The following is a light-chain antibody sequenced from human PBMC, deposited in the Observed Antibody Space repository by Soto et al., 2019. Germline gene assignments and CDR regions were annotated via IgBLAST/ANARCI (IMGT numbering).Light chain of an antibody. CDR3: QRYYRYPPT. V-gene: IGKV1-5*03. CDR1: QSISTA. Sequence: DIQMTQSPSTLSASVGDRVTITCRASQSISTALAWWQQKPGKAPNLLIYTVSTFESGVPSRLSASGSGAEFTLTVSSLQPDDFAAYYCQRYYRYPPTVGGGAKEEI. CDR2: TVS. J-gene: IGKJ4*01.